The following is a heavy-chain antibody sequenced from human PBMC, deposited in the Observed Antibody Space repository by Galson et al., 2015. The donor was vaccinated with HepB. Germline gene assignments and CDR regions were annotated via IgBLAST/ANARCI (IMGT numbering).Heavy chain of an antibody. J-gene: IGHJ5*02. V-gene: IGHV3-23*01. CDR3: AKDRSPYVYIWETYRPETRESWFDP. D-gene: IGHD3-16*02. Sequence: SLRLSCAVSGFTFNSYAMSWVRQAPGMGLEWVSTICGSGDNTYYADSAKGRFTISRDNSENTLYLQMNSLRAEDTAVYYCAKDRSPYVYIWETYRPETRESWFDPWGQGTLVTVSS. CDR1: GFTFNSYA. CDR2: ICGSGDNT.